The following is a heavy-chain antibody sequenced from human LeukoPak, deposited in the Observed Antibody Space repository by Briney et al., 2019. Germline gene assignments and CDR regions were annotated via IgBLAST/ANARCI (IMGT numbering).Heavy chain of an antibody. J-gene: IGHJ4*02. CDR1: GFRFSTYD. Sequence: NPGGSLRLSRAASGFRFSTYDANWVRQAPGKGLEWVASISASTTYIYYADSVKGRFTISRDDAKNSLYLQMSSLRADDTAVYYCAREVIGGNSAWGQGTLVTVSS. D-gene: IGHD4-23*01. V-gene: IGHV3-21*01. CDR2: ISASTTYI. CDR3: AREVIGGNSA.